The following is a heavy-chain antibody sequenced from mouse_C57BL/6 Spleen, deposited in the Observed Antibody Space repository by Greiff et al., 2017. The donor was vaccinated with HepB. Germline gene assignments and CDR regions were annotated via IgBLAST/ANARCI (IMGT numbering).Heavy chain of an antibody. Sequence: VQLQQSGAELVRPGASVKLSCTASGFNIKDDYMPWVKQRPEQGLEWIGWIDPENGDTEYASKFQGKATITTDTSSKPAYLQLSSLTSEDTAVYYCTTYPPRLVWGTGTTVTVSS. CDR2: IDPENGDT. J-gene: IGHJ1*03. D-gene: IGHD6-1*01. CDR3: TTYPPRLV. CDR1: GFNIKDDY. V-gene: IGHV14-4*01.